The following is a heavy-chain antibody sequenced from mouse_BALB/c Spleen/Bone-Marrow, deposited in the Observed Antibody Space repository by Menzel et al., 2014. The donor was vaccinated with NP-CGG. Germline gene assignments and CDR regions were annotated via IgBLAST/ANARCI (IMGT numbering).Heavy chain of an antibody. CDR1: GFTFTDYY. CDR2: IRNKANGYTT. V-gene: IGHV7-3*02. CDR3: ARDKGRVFFDY. J-gene: IGHJ2*01. Sequence: EVQLQQSGGGLVQPGGSLRLSCATSGFTFTDYYMNWVRQPPGKTLEWLGFIRNKANGYTTEYSASVKGRFTISRDNSQNILCLQMNTLRAEDSATYYGARDKGRVFFDYWGQGTTLTVSS.